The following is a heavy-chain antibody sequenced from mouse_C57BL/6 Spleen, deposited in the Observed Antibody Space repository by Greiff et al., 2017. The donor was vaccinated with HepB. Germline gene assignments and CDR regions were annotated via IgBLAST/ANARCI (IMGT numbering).Heavy chain of an antibody. CDR2: IYPGSGST. CDR3: ARALYDGYLYYYAMDY. V-gene: IGHV1-55*01. D-gene: IGHD2-3*01. J-gene: IGHJ4*01. CDR1: GYTFTSYW. Sequence: QVQLQQPGAELVKPGASVKMSCKASGYTFTSYWITWVKQRPGQGLEWIGDIYPGSGSTNYNEKFKSKATLTVDTSSSTAYMQLSSLTSEDSAVYYCARALYDGYLYYYAMDYWGQGTSFTVSS.